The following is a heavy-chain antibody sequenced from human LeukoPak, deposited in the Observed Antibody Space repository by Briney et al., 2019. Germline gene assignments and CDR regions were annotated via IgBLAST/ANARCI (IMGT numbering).Heavy chain of an antibody. V-gene: IGHV3-23*01. CDR1: GFTFSSYA. D-gene: IGHD5-18*01. CDR2: ISGSGGST. Sequence: QTGGSLRLSCAASGFTFSSYAMSWVRQAPGKGLEWVSAISGSGGSTYYADSVKGRFTISRDNSKNTLYLQMNSLRAEDTAVYYCAKEDEDTAMVTTVVLPIAYDYWGQGTLVTVSS. CDR3: AKEDEDTAMVTTVVLPIAYDY. J-gene: IGHJ4*02.